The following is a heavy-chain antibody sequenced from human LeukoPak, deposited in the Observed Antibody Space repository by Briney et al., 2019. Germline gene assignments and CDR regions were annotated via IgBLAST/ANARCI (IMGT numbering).Heavy chain of an antibody. CDR3: ARGRGSCTSSSCYIDY. J-gene: IGHJ4*02. Sequence: QPGGSLRLSCAASGFTFSSYAMHWVRQAPGKGLEWVAVISYDGSNKYYADSVKGRFTISRDNSKNTLYLQMNSLRAEDTAVYYCARGRGSCTSSSCYIDYWGQGTLVTVSS. V-gene: IGHV3-30-3*01. CDR2: ISYDGSNK. CDR1: GFTFSSYA. D-gene: IGHD2-2*02.